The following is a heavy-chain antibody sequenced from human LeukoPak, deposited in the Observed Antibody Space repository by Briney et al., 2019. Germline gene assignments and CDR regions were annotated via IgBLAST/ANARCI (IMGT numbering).Heavy chain of an antibody. CDR1: GFTFSSYA. J-gene: IGHJ3*02. V-gene: IGHV3-21*01. Sequence: GGSLGLSCAASGFTFSSYAMSWVRQAPGKGLEWVSSISSSSSYIYYADSVKGRFTISRDNAKNSLYLQMNSLRAEDTAVYYCARENDWNDGGDAFDIWGQGTMVTVSS. CDR3: ARENDWNDGGDAFDI. D-gene: IGHD1-1*01. CDR2: ISSSSSYI.